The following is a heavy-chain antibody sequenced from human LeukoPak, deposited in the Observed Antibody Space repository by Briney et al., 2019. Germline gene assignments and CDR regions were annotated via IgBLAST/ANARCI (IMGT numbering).Heavy chain of an antibody. D-gene: IGHD3-22*01. CDR1: GGTFSSYA. Sequence: GASVKVSCKASGGTFSSYAISWVRQAPGQGLEWMGGIIPIFGTANYAQKFQGRVTITADESTSTAYVELSSLRSEDTAVYYCARERGDKGYYDSSGYYQHDAFDIWGQGTMVTVSS. CDR2: IIPIFGTA. J-gene: IGHJ3*02. V-gene: IGHV1-69*13. CDR3: ARERGDKGYYDSSGYYQHDAFDI.